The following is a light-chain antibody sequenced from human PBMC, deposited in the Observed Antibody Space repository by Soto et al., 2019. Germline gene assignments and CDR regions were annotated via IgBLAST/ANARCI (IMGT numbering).Light chain of an antibody. CDR2: EGS. J-gene: IGLJ2*01. CDR3: CSYAGRWV. CDR1: SSDVGSYNL. V-gene: IGLV2-23*01. Sequence: QSALTQPASVSGSPGQSITISCTGTSSDVGSYNLVSWYQQHPGKAPKLMIYEGSKRPSWVSNRSSGSKSGNTASLTISGLQAEDEADYYCCSYAGRWVFGGGTKLTVL.